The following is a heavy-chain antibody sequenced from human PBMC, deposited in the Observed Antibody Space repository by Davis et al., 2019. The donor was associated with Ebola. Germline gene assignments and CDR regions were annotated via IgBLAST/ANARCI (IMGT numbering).Heavy chain of an antibody. CDR1: GYTFTGYY. CDR2: INPNSGGT. CDR3: ARDRDGYGYGAVGY. V-gene: IGHV1-2*02. Sequence: ASVKVSCKASGYTFTGYYMHWVRQAPGQGLEWMGWINPNSGGTNYAQKFQGRVTMTRDTSISTAYMELSRLRSDDTAVYYCARDRDGYGYGAVGYWGQGTLVTVSS. D-gene: IGHD5-18*01. J-gene: IGHJ4*02.